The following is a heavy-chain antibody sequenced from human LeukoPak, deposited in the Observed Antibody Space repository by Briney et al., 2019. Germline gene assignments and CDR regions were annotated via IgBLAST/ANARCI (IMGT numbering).Heavy chain of an antibody. Sequence: PSETLSLTCTVSGGSISSSSYYWGWIRQPPGKGLEWIGSIYDSGSTYYHPSLKSRATISVDTSKNQFSLKLSSVTAADTAVYYCARHGSSWYYFDYWGQGTLVTVSS. D-gene: IGHD6-13*01. V-gene: IGHV4-39*01. CDR2: IYDSGST. CDR1: GGSISSSSYY. J-gene: IGHJ4*02. CDR3: ARHGSSWYYFDY.